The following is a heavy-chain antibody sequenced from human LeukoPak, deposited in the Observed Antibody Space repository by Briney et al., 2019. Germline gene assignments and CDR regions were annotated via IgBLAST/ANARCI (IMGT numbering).Heavy chain of an antibody. V-gene: IGHV4-61*05. D-gene: IGHD3-9*01. J-gene: IGHJ5*02. CDR1: GGSISSSSYY. CDR3: ARVSTISGFDP. CDR2: IYYSGST. Sequence: SETLSLTCTVSGGSISSSSYYWGWIRQPPGKGLEWIGYIYYSGSTNYNPSLKSRVTISVDTSKNQFSLKLSSVTAADTAVYYCARVSTISGFDPWGQGTLVTVSS.